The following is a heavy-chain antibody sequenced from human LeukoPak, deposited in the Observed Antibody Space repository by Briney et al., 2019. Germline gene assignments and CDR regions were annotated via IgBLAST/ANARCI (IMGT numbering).Heavy chain of an antibody. Sequence: PSETLSLTCTVSGGSISSYYWSWIRQPPGKGLEWIGYIYYSGSTNYNPSLKSRVTISVDTSKNQFSLKLSSVTAADTAVYYCASPEMRLSPFDIWGQGTMVTVSS. CDR1: GGSISSYY. D-gene: IGHD3-16*02. J-gene: IGHJ3*02. CDR3: ASPEMRLSPFDI. CDR2: IYYSGST. V-gene: IGHV4-59*01.